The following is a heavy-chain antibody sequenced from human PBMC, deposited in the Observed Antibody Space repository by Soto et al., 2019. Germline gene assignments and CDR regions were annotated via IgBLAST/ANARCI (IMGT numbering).Heavy chain of an antibody. CDR2: ISGSRGTT. J-gene: IGHJ4*02. CDR1: GFIFSSYA. V-gene: IGHV3-23*01. CDR3: AKDAGMAVAGPSYIDS. D-gene: IGHD6-19*01. Sequence: PGGSLRLSCAASGFIFSSYAMTWVRQAPGKGLEWVSTISGSRGTTYYADSVKGRFTISRDNSKNTLYLQMNSLTAEDTAIYYCAKDAGMAVAGPSYIDSWGQGTLVTVSS.